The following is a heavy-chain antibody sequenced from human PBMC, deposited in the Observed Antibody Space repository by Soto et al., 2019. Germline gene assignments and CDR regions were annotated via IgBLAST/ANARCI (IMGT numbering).Heavy chain of an antibody. Sequence: SETLSITCAVYGGSFSGYYWSWIRQPPGKGLEWIGEINHSGSTNYNPSLKSRVTISVDTSKNQFSLKLSSVTAADTAVYYCARGPYYYDSSARGSAKHGLHKVFDYWGQGTLVTVSS. D-gene: IGHD3-22*01. V-gene: IGHV4-34*01. CDR3: ARGPYYYDSSARGSAKHGLHKVFDY. J-gene: IGHJ4*02. CDR1: GGSFSGYY. CDR2: INHSGST.